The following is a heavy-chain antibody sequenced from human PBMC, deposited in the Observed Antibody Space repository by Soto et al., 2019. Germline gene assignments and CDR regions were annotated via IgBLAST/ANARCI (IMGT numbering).Heavy chain of an antibody. Sequence: QMQLVESGGGVVQPGRSLRLSCAASGFTFRSYGIHWVRQAPGKGLEWVALIWFDGSKKYYVDSVKGRFAVSRDNSKNTLDLQMNSLRVEDTAVYYCAPDRLVPYGYGTDVWGQGTTVTVSS. V-gene: IGHV3-33*01. J-gene: IGHJ6*02. D-gene: IGHD2-2*01. CDR1: GFTFRSYG. CDR2: IWFDGSKK. CDR3: APDRLVPYGYGTDV.